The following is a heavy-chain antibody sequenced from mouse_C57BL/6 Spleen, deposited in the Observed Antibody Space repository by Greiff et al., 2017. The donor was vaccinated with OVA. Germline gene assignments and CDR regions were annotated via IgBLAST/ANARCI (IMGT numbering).Heavy chain of an antibody. J-gene: IGHJ4*01. D-gene: IGHD4-1*01. CDR1: GFNIKDYY. V-gene: IGHV14-2*01. Sequence: VQLQQSGAELVKPGASVKLSCTASGFNIKDYYMHWVKQRTEQGLEWIGRIDPEDGETKYAPTFQGKATITADTSSNTAYLQLSSLTSEDTAVYYCARNWDDAMDYWGQGTSVTVSS. CDR3: ARNWDDAMDY. CDR2: IDPEDGET.